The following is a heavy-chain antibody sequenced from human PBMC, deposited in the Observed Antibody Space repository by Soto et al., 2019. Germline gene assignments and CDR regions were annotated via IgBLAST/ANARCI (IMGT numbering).Heavy chain of an antibody. CDR1: GYSFTSYW. V-gene: IGHV5-51*01. CDR2: IYPGDSDT. D-gene: IGHD2-2*03. Sequence: PGESLKISCKGSGYSFTSYWIGWVRQMPGKGLEWMGIIYPGDSDTRYSPSFQGQVTISADKSISTAYLQWSSLKASDTAMYYCARFPAGGYCSSTSCYSPFDYWGQGTLVTVSS. J-gene: IGHJ4*02. CDR3: ARFPAGGYCSSTSCYSPFDY.